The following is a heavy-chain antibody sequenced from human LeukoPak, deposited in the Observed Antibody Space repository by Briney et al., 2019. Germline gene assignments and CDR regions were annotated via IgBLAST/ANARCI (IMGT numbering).Heavy chain of an antibody. Sequence: ASVKVSCKASGYTLTDYCMHWVRQAPGQGLEWMGWINPNSGGTNYAQKFQGSVTMTRDTSMSTVYMELSRLRSDDTAVYYCARDLASGWPPDGMDVWGQGTTVTVSS. CDR1: GYTLTDYC. J-gene: IGHJ6*02. CDR3: ARDLASGWPPDGMDV. V-gene: IGHV1-2*02. CDR2: INPNSGGT. D-gene: IGHD6-19*01.